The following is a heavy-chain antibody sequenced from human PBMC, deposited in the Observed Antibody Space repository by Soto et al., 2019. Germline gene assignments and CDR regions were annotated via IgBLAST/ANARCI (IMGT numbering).Heavy chain of an antibody. CDR1: GGSFSGYY. V-gene: IGHV4-34*01. D-gene: IGHD2-2*01. CDR2: INHSGST. CDR3: ARLDIVVVPAARTQKYLRGSSGMHV. Sequence: PSETLSLTCAVYGGSFSGYYWSWIRQPPGKGLEWIGEINHSGSTNYNPSLKSRVTISVDTSKNQFSLKLSSVAAADTAVYYCARLDIVVVPAARTQKYLRGSSGMHVWGQGTTVTVSS. J-gene: IGHJ6*02.